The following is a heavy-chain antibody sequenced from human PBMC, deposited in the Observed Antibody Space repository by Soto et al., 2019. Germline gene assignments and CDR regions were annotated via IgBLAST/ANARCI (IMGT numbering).Heavy chain of an antibody. CDR2: INPNSGGT. CDR3: ARADDILTGPPLDY. D-gene: IGHD3-9*01. CDR1: GYTFTGYY. J-gene: IGHJ4*02. Sequence: ASVKVSCKASGYTFTGYYMHWVRQAPGQGLEWMGWINPNSGGTNYAQKFQGWVTMTRDTSISTAYMELSRLGSDDTAVYYCARADDILTGPPLDYWGQGTLVTVSS. V-gene: IGHV1-2*04.